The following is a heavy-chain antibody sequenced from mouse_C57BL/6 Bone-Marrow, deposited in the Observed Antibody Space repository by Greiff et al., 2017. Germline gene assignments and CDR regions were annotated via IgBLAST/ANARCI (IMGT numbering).Heavy chain of an antibody. CDR2: ISSGGDYI. J-gene: IGHJ4*01. D-gene: IGHD3-1*01. CDR1: GFTFSSYA. CDR3: TRGLPLNYAMDY. V-gene: IGHV5-9-1*02. Sequence: EVKLQESGEGLVKPGGSLKLSCAASGFTFSSYALSWVRQTPEKRLEWVAYISSGGDYIYYADTVKGRFTISRDNARNTLYLQMSSLKSDDTAMYYCTRGLPLNYAMDYWGQGTTVTVSS.